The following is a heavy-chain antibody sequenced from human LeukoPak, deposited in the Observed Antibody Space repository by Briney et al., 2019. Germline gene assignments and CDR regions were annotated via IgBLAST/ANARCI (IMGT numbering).Heavy chain of an antibody. CDR1: GGSISSYY. J-gene: IGHJ6*03. V-gene: IGHV4-59*01. CDR3: ARVIRPSGSYYTVHYYMDV. CDR2: IYYSGST. Sequence: SETLSLTCAVSGGSISSYYWSWIRQPPGKGLEWIGYIYYSGSTNYNPSLKSRVTISVDTSKNQFSLKLSSVTAADTAVYYCARVIRPSGSYYTVHYYMDVWGKGTTVTISS. D-gene: IGHD1-26*01.